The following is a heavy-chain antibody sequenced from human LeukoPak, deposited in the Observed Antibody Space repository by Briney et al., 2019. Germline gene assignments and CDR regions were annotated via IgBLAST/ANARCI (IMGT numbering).Heavy chain of an antibody. Sequence: SETLSLTCTVSGYSISSGYYWGWIRQPPGKGLEWIGSIYHSGSTYYNPSLKSRVTISVDTSKNQFSLNLSSVTAADTAAYFCARGENPVIGAFDIWGQGTMVTVSS. CDR1: GYSISSGYY. J-gene: IGHJ3*02. V-gene: IGHV4-38-2*02. D-gene: IGHD3-22*01. CDR3: ARGENPVIGAFDI. CDR2: IYHSGST.